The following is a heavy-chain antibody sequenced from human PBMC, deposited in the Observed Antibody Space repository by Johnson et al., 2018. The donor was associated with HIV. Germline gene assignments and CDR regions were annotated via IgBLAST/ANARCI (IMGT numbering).Heavy chain of an antibody. J-gene: IGHJ3*02. CDR1: GFTFSDYY. Sequence: QEKLVESGGGLVKPGGSLRLSCAASGFTFSDYYMSWIRQAPGKGLEWVSYISSSGSTIYYADSVKGRFTISRDNAKNSVFLQMNSLRVEDTAIYYCARQPDNFWSSDAFDIWGQGTMVTVSS. CDR2: ISSSGSTI. CDR3: ARQPDNFWSSDAFDI. V-gene: IGHV3-11*04. D-gene: IGHD3-3*01.